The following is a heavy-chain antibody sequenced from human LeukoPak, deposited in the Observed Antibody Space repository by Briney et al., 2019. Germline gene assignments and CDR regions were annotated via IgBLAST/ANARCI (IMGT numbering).Heavy chain of an antibody. J-gene: IGHJ5*02. CDR2: ISGGGDST. D-gene: IGHD3-10*01. V-gene: IGHV3-23*01. CDR1: GFTFSSYA. Sequence: GGSLRLSCAASGFTFSSYAMSWVRQAPGKGLEWVSAISGGGDSTYFADSVKGRFTISRDNSKNALYLQMNSLRAEDTAVYYCAKLMVRGVISDNWFDPWGQGTLVTVSS. CDR3: AKLMVRGVISDNWFDP.